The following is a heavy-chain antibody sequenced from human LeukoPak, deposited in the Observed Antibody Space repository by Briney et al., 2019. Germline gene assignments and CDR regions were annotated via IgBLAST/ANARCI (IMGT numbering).Heavy chain of an antibody. J-gene: IGHJ4*02. CDR2: ISTTSDYI. CDR1: GFTFSSYS. Sequence: GGSVRLFCAASGFTFSSYSMNWVRQAPGKGLEWVSSISTTSDYIYYADSLKGRLTISRDNAKNSLYLQMNSLRAEDTAVYYCARGGIYSQGFDYWGQGTLVTVSS. CDR3: ARGGIYSQGFDY. V-gene: IGHV3-21*01. D-gene: IGHD6-13*01.